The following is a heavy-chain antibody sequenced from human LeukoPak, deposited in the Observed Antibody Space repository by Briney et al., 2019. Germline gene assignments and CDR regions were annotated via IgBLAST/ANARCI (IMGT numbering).Heavy chain of an antibody. V-gene: IGHV1-8*01. CDR3: ARGPVWYQLRNEGSGGYYYYYMDV. Sequence: GASVKVSCKASGYTFTSYDINWVRQATGQGLEWMGWMNPNSGNTGYAQKFQGRVTMTRNTSISTAYMELSSLRSEDTAVYYCARGPVWYQLRNEGSGGYYYYYMDVWGKGTTVTVSS. CDR2: MNPNSGNT. CDR1: GYTFTSYD. J-gene: IGHJ6*03. D-gene: IGHD2-2*01.